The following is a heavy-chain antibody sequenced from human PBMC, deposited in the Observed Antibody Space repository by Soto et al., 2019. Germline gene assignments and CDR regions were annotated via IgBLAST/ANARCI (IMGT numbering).Heavy chain of an antibody. D-gene: IGHD4-17*01. J-gene: IGHJ6*02. V-gene: IGHV1-8*01. CDR3: AREGGDYGDYQYYYGMDV. CDR1: GYTFTSYD. Sequence: ASVKVSCKASGYTFTSYDINWVRQATGQGLEWMGWMNPNSGNTGYAQKFQGRVTMTRNTSISTAYMELSSLRSEDTAVYYCAREGGDYGDYQYYYGMDVWGQGTTVTVSS. CDR2: MNPNSGNT.